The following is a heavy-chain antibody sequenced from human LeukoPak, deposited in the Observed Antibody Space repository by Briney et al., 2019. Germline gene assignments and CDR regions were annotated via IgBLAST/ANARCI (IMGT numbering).Heavy chain of an antibody. CDR3: ARARGGGSGYYYVPFDY. CDR1: GGSFSGYY. CDR2: INHSGST. Sequence: SETLSLTCAVYGGSFSGYYWSWIRQPPGKGLEWIGEINHSGSTNYNPSLKSRVTISVDTSKNQFSLKLSSVTAADTAVYYCARARGGGSGYYYVPFDYWGQGTLVTVSS. D-gene: IGHD3-22*01. J-gene: IGHJ4*02. V-gene: IGHV4-34*01.